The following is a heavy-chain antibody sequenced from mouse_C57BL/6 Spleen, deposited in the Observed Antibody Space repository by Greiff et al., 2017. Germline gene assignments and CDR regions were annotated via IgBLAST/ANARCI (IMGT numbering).Heavy chain of an antibody. CDR3: ARSYGSSYAMDY. V-gene: IGHV1-52*01. Sequence: QVQLQQPGSELVRPGSSVKLSCKASGYTFTSYWMHWVKQRPIQGLEWIGNIDPSDSDTHYNQKFKDKATLTVDKSSSTAYMQLSSLTSEDSAVXDFARSYGSSYAMDYWGQGTSVTVSS. J-gene: IGHJ4*01. CDR1: GYTFTSYW. CDR2: IDPSDSDT. D-gene: IGHD1-1*01.